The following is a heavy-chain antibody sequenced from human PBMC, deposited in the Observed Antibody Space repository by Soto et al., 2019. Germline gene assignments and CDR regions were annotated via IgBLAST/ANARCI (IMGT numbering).Heavy chain of an antibody. Sequence: SVKVSCKASGGTFSSYAISWVRQAPGQGLEWMGGIIPIFGTANYAQKFQGRVTITADESTSTAYMELSSLRSEDTAVYYCARKARLGMWSYYYYGMDVWGQGNTVTVSS. CDR2: IIPIFGTA. V-gene: IGHV1-69*13. D-gene: IGHD6-6*01. CDR3: ARKARLGMWSYYYYGMDV. J-gene: IGHJ6*02. CDR1: GGTFSSYA.